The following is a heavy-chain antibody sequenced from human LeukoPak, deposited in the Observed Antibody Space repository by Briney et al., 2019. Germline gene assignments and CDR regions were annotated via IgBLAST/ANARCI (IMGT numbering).Heavy chain of an antibody. Sequence: SGGSLRLSCAASGFTFSSYSMNWVRQAPGKGLEWVSSISSSSSYIYYADSVKGRFTISRDNSKNTLYLQMTSLRAEDTAVYYCAKEPTVATIGLFDHWGQGTLVTVSS. CDR2: ISSSSSYI. V-gene: IGHV3-21*04. J-gene: IGHJ4*02. D-gene: IGHD5-12*01. CDR3: AKEPTVATIGLFDH. CDR1: GFTFSSYS.